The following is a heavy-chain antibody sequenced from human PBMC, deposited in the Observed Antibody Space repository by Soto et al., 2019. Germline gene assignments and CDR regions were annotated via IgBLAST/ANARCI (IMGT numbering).Heavy chain of an antibody. D-gene: IGHD3-3*01. J-gene: IGHJ6*03. V-gene: IGHV4-59*01. CDR3: ARTYYDFGSGQFLTHYYYYYYMHV. Sequence: ETLSLTCTVSGGSISSYYWSWIRQPPGKGLEWIGYIYYSGSTNYNPSLKSRVTISVDTSKNQFSLKLSSVTAADTAVYYCARTYYDFGSGQFLTHYYYYYYMHVWGKGPTVTVS. CDR1: GGSISSYY. CDR2: IYYSGST.